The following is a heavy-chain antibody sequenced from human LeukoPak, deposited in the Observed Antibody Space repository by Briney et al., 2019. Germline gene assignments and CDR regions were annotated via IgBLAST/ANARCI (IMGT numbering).Heavy chain of an antibody. CDR2: INHSGST. CDR1: GGSFSGYY. CDR3: ARGKGYCSSTSCYRYYYYGMDV. V-gene: IGHV4-34*01. Sequence: SETLSLTCAVYGGSFSGYYWSWIRQPPGKGLEWIGEINHSGSTNYNPSLKSRVTISVDTSRNQFSLKLSSVTAADTAVYYCARGKGYCSSTSCYRYYYYGMDVWGQGTTVTVSS. D-gene: IGHD2-2*01. J-gene: IGHJ6*02.